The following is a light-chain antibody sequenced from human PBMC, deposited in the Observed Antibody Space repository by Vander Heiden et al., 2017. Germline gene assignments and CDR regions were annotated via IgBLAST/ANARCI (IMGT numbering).Light chain of an antibody. V-gene: IGKV2-28*01. CDR3: MQALQTPYT. CDR1: QSLLHNNVYKY. CDR2: MGS. J-gene: IGKJ2*01. Sequence: DIVMTQSPLSLPVTPGEPASISCRSSQSLLHNNVYKYLNWYLQKPGQSPQLLIYMGSNRASGVPDRFSGSGSDTDFTLKISRVEAEDVGVYYCMQALQTPYTFGQGTYLEIK.